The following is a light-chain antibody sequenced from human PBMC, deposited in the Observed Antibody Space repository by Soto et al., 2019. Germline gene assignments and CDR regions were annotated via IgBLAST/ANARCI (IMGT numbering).Light chain of an antibody. V-gene: IGKV4-1*01. CDR3: QQYYTTPPT. J-gene: IGKJ4*01. CDR2: WAS. Sequence: DIVMTQSPDSLAVSLGERTTINCKSSQSVLYSSNNNNYLAWYQQKPGQPPKLLIYWASTRESGVPDRFSGSGSGTDFTLTVSNLQAEDVAVYYCQQYYTTPPTFGGGTKVEIK. CDR1: QSVLYSSNNNNY.